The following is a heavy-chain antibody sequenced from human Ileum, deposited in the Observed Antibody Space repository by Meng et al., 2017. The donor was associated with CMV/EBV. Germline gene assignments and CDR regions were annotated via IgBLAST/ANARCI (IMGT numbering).Heavy chain of an antibody. CDR1: GFTFSDYY. Sequence: GESLKISCAASGFTFSDYYMTWIRQAPGKGLEWVSYISGSGGTIHYADSVKGRFTISRDNSNNTLYLQMHSLRAEDTAIYYCAKGTREGTPFDYWGQGTLVTVSS. CDR3: AKGTREGTPFDY. J-gene: IGHJ4*02. CDR2: ISGSGGTI. V-gene: IGHV3-11*01. D-gene: IGHD2-15*01.